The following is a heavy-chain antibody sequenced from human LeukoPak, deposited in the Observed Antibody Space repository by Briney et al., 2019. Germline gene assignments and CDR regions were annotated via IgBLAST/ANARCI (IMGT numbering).Heavy chain of an antibody. D-gene: IGHD1-26*01. Sequence: GASVKVSCKASGYTFTSYGISWVRQAPGQGLEWMGWISAYNGNTNYAQKLQGRVTMTTDTSTSTAYMELRSLRSDDTAVYYCARRGGSYLSPDWFDPWGQGTLVTVSS. V-gene: IGHV1-18*01. CDR2: ISAYNGNT. CDR3: ARRGGSYLSPDWFDP. CDR1: GYTFTSYG. J-gene: IGHJ5*02.